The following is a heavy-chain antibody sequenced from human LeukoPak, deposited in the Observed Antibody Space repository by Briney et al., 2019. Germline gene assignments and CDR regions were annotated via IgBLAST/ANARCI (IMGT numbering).Heavy chain of an antibody. J-gene: IGHJ6*03. Sequence: PSETLSLTCTVSGGSISSYYWNWIRQPPGKGLEWIGYIYYSGSTNYNPSLKSRVTISVDTSKNQFSLRLSSVTAADTAVYYCASIRRDYYYYYYMDVWGKGTTVTVSS. CDR2: IYYSGST. V-gene: IGHV4-59*01. CDR1: GGSISSYY. CDR3: ASIRRDYYYYYYMDV.